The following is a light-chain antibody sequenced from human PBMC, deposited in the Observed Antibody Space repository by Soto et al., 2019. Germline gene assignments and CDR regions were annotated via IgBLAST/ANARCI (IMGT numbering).Light chain of an antibody. CDR2: EVH. CDR3: CSKTSTNTLV. J-gene: IGLJ3*02. CDR1: SSDVGGYKY. Sequence: SALTQPASVSGSPGQSITIPCTGTSSDVGGYKYVSWYQQVPGKVPKLIIFEVHNRPSGISNRFSGSKSGNTASLTISGLQPEDEGDYYCCSKTSTNTLVFGGGTKVTVL. V-gene: IGLV2-14*01.